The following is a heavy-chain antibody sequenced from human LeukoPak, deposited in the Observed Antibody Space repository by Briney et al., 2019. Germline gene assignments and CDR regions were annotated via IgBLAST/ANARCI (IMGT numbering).Heavy chain of an antibody. J-gene: IGHJ5*02. Sequence: SETLSLTCTVSGGSISSGSYCWSWIRQPAGKGLEWIGYIYYSGSTNYNPSLKSRVTISVDTSKNQFSLKLSSVTAADTAVYYCARGDYVLRFLEWLPWFDPWGQGTLVTVSS. D-gene: IGHD3-3*01. CDR2: IYYSGST. CDR1: GGSISSGSYC. V-gene: IGHV4-61*10. CDR3: ARGDYVLRFLEWLPWFDP.